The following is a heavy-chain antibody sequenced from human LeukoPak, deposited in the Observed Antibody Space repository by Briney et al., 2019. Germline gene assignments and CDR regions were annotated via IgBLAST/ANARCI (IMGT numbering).Heavy chain of an antibody. J-gene: IGHJ4*02. Sequence: SETLSLTCTVSGGSISSGDYYWSWIRQPPGKGLEWIGYIYYSGSTYYNPSLKSRVTISVDTSKNQFSLKLSSVTAADTAVYYCARDHLEELLFDNWGQGSLVTVYS. CDR1: GGSISSGDYY. CDR3: ARDHLEELLFDN. CDR2: IYYSGST. V-gene: IGHV4-30-4*08. D-gene: IGHD1-26*01.